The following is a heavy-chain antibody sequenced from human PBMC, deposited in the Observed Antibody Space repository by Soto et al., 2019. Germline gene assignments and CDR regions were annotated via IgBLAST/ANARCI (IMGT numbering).Heavy chain of an antibody. CDR3: ARVGCSGGNCYPSDALHV. J-gene: IGHJ4*01. CDR1: GYTFLSHW. D-gene: IGHD2-15*01. Sequence: GESLKISCKGSGYTFLSHWSGWVRQLHGKGLEWMGIIYPGDSDARYSPSFQGQVTISADKSLTTAYMQWNSLRASDSGIYYCARVGCSGGNCYPSDALHVWGQGTQVTVSS. V-gene: IGHV5-51*01. CDR2: IYPGDSDA.